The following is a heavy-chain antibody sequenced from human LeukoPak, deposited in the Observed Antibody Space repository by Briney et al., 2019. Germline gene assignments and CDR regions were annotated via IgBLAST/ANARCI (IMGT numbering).Heavy chain of an antibody. CDR1: GFTFSGSA. D-gene: IGHD1-14*01. Sequence: GGSLRLSCAASGFTFSGSAMHWVRQASGKGLEWVGRIRSKANHYATAYAASVKGRFTVSRDDSKNTAYLQMNSLRAEDTAVYYCARDFMYNVNCAGCWGQGTLVTVSS. CDR3: ARDFMYNVNCAGC. CDR2: IRSKANHYAT. V-gene: IGHV3-73*01. J-gene: IGHJ4*02.